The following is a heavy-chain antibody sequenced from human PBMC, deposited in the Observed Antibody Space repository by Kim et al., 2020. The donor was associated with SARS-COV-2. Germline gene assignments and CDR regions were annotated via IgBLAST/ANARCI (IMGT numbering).Heavy chain of an antibody. Sequence: SETLSLTCAVYGGSFSGYYWSWIRQPPGKGLEWIGEINHSGSTNYNPSLKSRVTISVDTSKNQFSLKLSSVTAADTAVYYCARGAVFSGSYQPVSKRWF. CDR2: INHSGST. V-gene: IGHV4-34*01. D-gene: IGHD3-10*01. CDR1: GGSFSGYY. CDR3: ARGAVFSGSYQPVSKRWF. J-gene: IGHJ5*01.